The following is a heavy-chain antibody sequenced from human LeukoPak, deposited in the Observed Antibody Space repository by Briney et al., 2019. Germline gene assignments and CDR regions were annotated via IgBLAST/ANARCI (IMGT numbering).Heavy chain of an antibody. CDR2: IYHSGST. J-gene: IGHJ3*02. CDR3: ARGKYVLHGSSGYHGDAFDI. CDR1: GGSISSGGYY. Sequence: PSETLSLTCTVSGGSISSGGYYWSWIRQPPGKGLEWIGYIYHSGSTYYNPSLKSRVTISVDRSKNQFSLKLSSVTAADTAVYYCARGKYVLHGSSGYHGDAFDIWGQGTMVTVSS. D-gene: IGHD3-22*01. V-gene: IGHV4-30-2*01.